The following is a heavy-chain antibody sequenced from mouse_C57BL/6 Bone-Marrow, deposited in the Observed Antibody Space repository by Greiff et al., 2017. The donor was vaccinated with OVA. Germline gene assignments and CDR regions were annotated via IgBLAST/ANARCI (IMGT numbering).Heavy chain of an antibody. J-gene: IGHJ2*01. CDR1: GYAFTNYL. CDR2: INPGSGGT. CDR3: ARSLITTVVAHFDY. D-gene: IGHD1-1*01. V-gene: IGHV1-54*01. Sequence: VQLKQSGAELVRPGTSVKVSCKASGYAFTNYLIEWVKQRPGQGLEWIGVINPGSGGTNYNEKFKGKATLTADKSSSTAYMQLSSLTSEDSAVYFCARSLITTVVAHFDYWGQGTTLTVSS.